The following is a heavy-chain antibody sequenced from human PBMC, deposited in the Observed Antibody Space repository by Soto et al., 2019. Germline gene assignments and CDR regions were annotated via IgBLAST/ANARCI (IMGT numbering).Heavy chain of an antibody. V-gene: IGHV4-39*01. CDR2: IYYSGST. CDR1: GGSISSSSYY. J-gene: IGHJ3*02. CDR3: ASHFFGQISGAPGDKAFDI. D-gene: IGHD2-15*01. Sequence: SETLSLTCTVSGGSISSSSYYWGWIRQPPGKGLEWIGSIYYSGSTYYNPSLKSRVTISVDTSKNQFSLKLSSVTAADTAVYYCASHFFGQISGAPGDKAFDIWGQGTMVTVSS.